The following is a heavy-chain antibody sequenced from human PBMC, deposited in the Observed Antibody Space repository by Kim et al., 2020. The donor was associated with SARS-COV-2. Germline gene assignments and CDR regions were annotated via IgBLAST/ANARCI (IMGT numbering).Heavy chain of an antibody. V-gene: IGHV3-23*01. Sequence: GGSLRLSCAASGFTFSSYAMSWVRQAPGKGLEWVSAISGSGGSTYYADSVKGRFTISRDNSKNTLYLQMNSLRAEDTAVYYCAKGSRALITIPTLGWFDPWGQGTLVTVSS. CDR2: ISGSGGST. D-gene: IGHD3-3*01. CDR3: AKGSRALITIPTLGWFDP. CDR1: GFTFSSYA. J-gene: IGHJ5*02.